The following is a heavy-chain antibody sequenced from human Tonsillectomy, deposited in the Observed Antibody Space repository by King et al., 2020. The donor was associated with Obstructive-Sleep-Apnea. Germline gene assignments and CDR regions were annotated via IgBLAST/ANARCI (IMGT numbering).Heavy chain of an antibody. CDR1: GGSISSGDYY. Sequence: VQLQESGPGLVKPSQTLSLTCTVSGGSISSGDYYWSWIRQPPGKGLEWIGYIYYSGTTYYNPSLKSRITMSVDTSKNKFSLKLNSVTAAHTAVYYCVSLTEEEAIIDYWGQGTLVTVSS. J-gene: IGHJ4*02. CDR2: IYYSGTT. CDR3: VSLTEEEAIIDY. V-gene: IGHV4-30-4*01. D-gene: IGHD7-27*01.